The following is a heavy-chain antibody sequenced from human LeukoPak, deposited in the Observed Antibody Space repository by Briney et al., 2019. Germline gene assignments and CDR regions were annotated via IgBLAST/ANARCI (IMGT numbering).Heavy chain of an antibody. Sequence: GGSLRLPCAASGFRFNNYDMNWVRQAPGKGLEWVSYITIDSTTKDYADSVKGRFTISRDNAKNSLYLQMDSLRAEDTVLYYCARDASSWHRWTHFDWCGQGTLVTVSS. CDR3: ARDASSWHRWTHFDW. CDR1: GFRFNNYD. J-gene: IGHJ4*02. CDR2: ITIDSTTK. V-gene: IGHV3-48*01. D-gene: IGHD2-15*01.